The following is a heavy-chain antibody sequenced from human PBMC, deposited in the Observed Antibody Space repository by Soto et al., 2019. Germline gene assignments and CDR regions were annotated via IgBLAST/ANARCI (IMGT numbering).Heavy chain of an antibody. CDR1: GFTFSSYA. Sequence: GGSLRLSCAASGFTFSSYAMSWVRQAPGKGLEWVSAISGSGGSTYYADSVKGRFTISRDNSKNTLYLQMNSLRAEDTAVYYCAKEATFLEWSYPYYYYMDVWGKGTTVTVSS. CDR2: ISGSGGST. CDR3: AKEATFLEWSYPYYYYMDV. V-gene: IGHV3-23*01. J-gene: IGHJ6*03. D-gene: IGHD3-3*02.